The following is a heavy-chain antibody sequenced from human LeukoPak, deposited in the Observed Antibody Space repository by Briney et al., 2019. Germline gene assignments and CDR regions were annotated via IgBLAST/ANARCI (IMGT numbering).Heavy chain of an antibody. CDR2: INHSGST. D-gene: IGHD6-13*01. CDR3: ARVEKYTTSGPTDP. CDR1: GGSFSGYY. J-gene: IGHJ5*02. V-gene: IGHV4-34*01. Sequence: SETLSLTCAVYGGSFSGYYWSWIRQPPGKGLEWIGEINHSGSTNYNPSLKSRVTISVDTSKNQFSLKLSSVTAAFTAVYYCARVEKYTTSGPTDPWGQGTLVTVSS.